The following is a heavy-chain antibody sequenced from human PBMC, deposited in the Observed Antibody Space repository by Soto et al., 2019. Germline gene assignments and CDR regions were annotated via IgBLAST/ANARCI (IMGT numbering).Heavy chain of an antibody. V-gene: IGHV1-8*01. CDR2: MNPDSGNT. Sequence: ASVKVSCKASGYTFSSYDINWVRQTTGQGLEWMGWMNPDSGNTGYAQKFQGRVTMTRNTSISTDYMELSSLRSEDTAVYYCARGTVDYGDYSYYMDVWGKGTTVTVSS. CDR1: GYTFSSYD. CDR3: ARGTVDYGDYSYYMDV. D-gene: IGHD4-17*01. J-gene: IGHJ6*03.